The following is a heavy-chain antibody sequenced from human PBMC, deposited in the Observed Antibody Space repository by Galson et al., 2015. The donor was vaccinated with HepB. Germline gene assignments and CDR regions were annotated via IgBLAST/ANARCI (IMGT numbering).Heavy chain of an antibody. CDR1: GFTFSSYW. CDR3: ARDPYYYGSGSMVDAFDI. Sequence: SLRLSCAASGFTFSSYWMHWVRQAPGKGLVWVSRINSDGSSTSYADSVKGRFTISRDNAKITLYLQMNSLRAEDTAVYYCARDPYYYGSGSMVDAFDIWGQGTMVTVSS. J-gene: IGHJ3*02. CDR2: INSDGSST. V-gene: IGHV3-74*01. D-gene: IGHD3-10*01.